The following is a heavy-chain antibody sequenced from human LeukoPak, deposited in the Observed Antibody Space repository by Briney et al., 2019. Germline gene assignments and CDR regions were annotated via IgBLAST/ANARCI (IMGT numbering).Heavy chain of an antibody. J-gene: IGHJ6*03. CDR3: ARVVMFRHYHYYMDV. V-gene: IGHV4-34*01. D-gene: IGHD3-10*02. CDR2: INHSGST. Sequence: PSETLSLTCAVYGGSFSGYYWSWIRQPPGKGLEWIGEINHSGSTNYNPSLKSRVIISVDTSKNQFSLKLSSVTAADTAVYYCARVVMFRHYHYYMDVWGKGTTVTVSS. CDR1: GGSFSGYY.